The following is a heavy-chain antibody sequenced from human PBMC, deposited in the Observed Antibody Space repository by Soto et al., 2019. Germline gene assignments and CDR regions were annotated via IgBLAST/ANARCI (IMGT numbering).Heavy chain of an antibody. V-gene: IGHV6-1*01. CDR3: ARLGSGSDY. D-gene: IGHD3-10*01. CDR1: GDSVSSNSAA. CDR2: TFFRSKWFN. J-gene: IGHJ4*02. Sequence: PSQTLSLTCAVSGDSVSSNSAAWNWIRQSPSSGLEWLGITFFRSKWFNEYAESVKSRITINVDTSKNQFSLRLNSVSPEDTAMYYCARLGSGSDYWGQGTLVTVSS.